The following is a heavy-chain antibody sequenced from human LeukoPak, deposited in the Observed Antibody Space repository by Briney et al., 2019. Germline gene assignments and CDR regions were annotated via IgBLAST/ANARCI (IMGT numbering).Heavy chain of an antibody. CDR2: IYTSGST. CDR1: GGSISSYY. CDR3: ARDTPKNDGSLYYYYGMDV. V-gene: IGHV4-4*07. Sequence: SETLSLTCTVSGGSISSYYWSWIRQPAGKGLEWIGRIYTSGSTNYNPSLKSRVTMSVDTSKNQFSLKLSSVTAADTAVYYCARDTPKNDGSLYYYYGMDVWGQGTTVTVSS. D-gene: IGHD1-1*01. J-gene: IGHJ6*02.